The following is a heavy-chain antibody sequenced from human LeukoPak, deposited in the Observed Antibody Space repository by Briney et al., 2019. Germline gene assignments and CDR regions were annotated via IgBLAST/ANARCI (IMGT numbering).Heavy chain of an antibody. CDR2: IHYSGST. D-gene: IGHD2-15*01. V-gene: IGHV4-39*07. Sequence: SETLSLTCTVSGGSISSSSYYWAWIRQPPGKGLEWIGSIHYSGSTYYNPSLRSRVTISIDTSKNQFSLKLRFVTAADTAVYYCARVRCSGGSCPYYYYYYMDVWGKGTTVTVSS. CDR1: GGSISSSSYY. CDR3: ARVRCSGGSCPYYYYYYMDV. J-gene: IGHJ6*03.